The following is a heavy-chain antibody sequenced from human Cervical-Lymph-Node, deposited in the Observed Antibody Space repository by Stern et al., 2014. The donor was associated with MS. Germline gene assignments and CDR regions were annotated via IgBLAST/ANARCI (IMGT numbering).Heavy chain of an antibody. D-gene: IGHD3-10*01. V-gene: IGHV1-8*01. CDR2: MNPNSGNT. J-gene: IGHJ6*02. CDR1: GYTFTSYD. Sequence: VQLVESGAEVKKPGASVKVSCKASGYTFTSYDINWVRQATGQGLEWMGWMNPNSGNTGYAQKFQDRVTMTRNPSISTAYMELSSLRSEDTAVYYCARGLEELLWFGGLSRFGWGIDVWGQGTTVTVSS. CDR3: ARGLEELLWFGGLSRFGWGIDV.